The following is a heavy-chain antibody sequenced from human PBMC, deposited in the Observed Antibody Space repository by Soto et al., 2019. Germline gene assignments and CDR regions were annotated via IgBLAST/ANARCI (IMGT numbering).Heavy chain of an antibody. V-gene: IGHV4-59*08. J-gene: IGHJ4*02. CDR1: GDYISSYY. CDR3: ARHPGYYDILTGYTTYYFDY. D-gene: IGHD3-9*01. Sequence: SETLSLTCTVSGDYISSYYWSWIRQPPGKGLEWIAYIYYRGNTDYNPSLKSRVTISLDTPKNQFSLKLSSVTAADTAVYYCARHPGYYDILTGYTTYYFDYWGQGILVTVSS. CDR2: IYYRGNT.